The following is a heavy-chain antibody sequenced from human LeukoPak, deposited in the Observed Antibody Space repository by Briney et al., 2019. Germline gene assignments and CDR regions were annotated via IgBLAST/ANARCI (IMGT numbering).Heavy chain of an antibody. CDR1: GGSITSGGYY. J-gene: IGHJ5*02. CDR3: ERSDCSSTSCYRLNWFDP. V-gene: IGHV4-31*03. D-gene: IGHD2-2*02. Sequence: SQTLSLTCTVSGGSITSGGYYWSWIRQHPGKGLEWIGYIYYSGSTYYNPSLKSRVTISVDTSKNQFSLKLSSVTAADTAVYYCERSDCSSTSCYRLNWFDPWGQGTLVTVSS. CDR2: IYYSGST.